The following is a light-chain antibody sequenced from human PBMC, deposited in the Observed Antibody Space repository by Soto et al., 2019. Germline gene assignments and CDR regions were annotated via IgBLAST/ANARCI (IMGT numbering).Light chain of an antibody. V-gene: IGKV3-15*01. J-gene: IGKJ2*01. CDR2: GAS. CDR3: QQYNNWPPMYT. CDR1: QSVSSN. Sequence: EIVMTQSPATLSVSPGERATLSCRASQSVSSNLAWYQQKPGQAPRLLIYGASTRATGIPARFSGSGSGTEFTLIISSLQSEDFAVYYCQQYNNWPPMYTFGQGTKLEIK.